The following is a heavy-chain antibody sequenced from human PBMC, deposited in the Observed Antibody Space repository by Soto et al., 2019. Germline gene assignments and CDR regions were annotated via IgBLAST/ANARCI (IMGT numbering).Heavy chain of an antibody. J-gene: IGHJ5*02. Sequence: EVQLVESGGGLVQPGGSLRLSCAASGFTFNNFGMNWVRQAPGKGLEWVSYISSSSTIYYADSVKGRFTISRDNAKNSRYLQMSSLRAEDTAVYYCAGGYSSGWYSWFDPWGQGTLVTVSS. D-gene: IGHD6-19*01. CDR2: ISSSSTI. CDR1: GFTFNNFG. V-gene: IGHV3-48*01. CDR3: AGGYSSGWYSWFDP.